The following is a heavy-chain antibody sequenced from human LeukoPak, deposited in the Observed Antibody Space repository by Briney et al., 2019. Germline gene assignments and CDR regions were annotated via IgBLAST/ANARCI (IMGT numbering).Heavy chain of an antibody. J-gene: IGHJ4*02. V-gene: IGHV3-33*06. CDR3: AKAAVYSSGWPFEY. Sequence: GRSLRLSCAASGFTFNSYGIHWVRQAPGKGLEWVAVIWHDGSNKYYADSVKGRYTISRDNSKNTLYLQMNSLRAEDTAVYYCAKAAVYSSGWPFEYWGQGTLVTVCS. D-gene: IGHD6-19*01. CDR2: IWHDGSNK. CDR1: GFTFNSYG.